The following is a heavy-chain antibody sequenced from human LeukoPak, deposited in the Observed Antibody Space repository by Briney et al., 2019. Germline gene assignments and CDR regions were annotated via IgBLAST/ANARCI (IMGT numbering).Heavy chain of an antibody. CDR3: ASPNRGYSYGYVY. D-gene: IGHD5-18*01. V-gene: IGHV1-46*01. CDR1: GYTFTSYY. J-gene: IGHJ4*02. CDR2: INPSGGST. Sequence: CTVSGYTFTSYYMHWVRQAPGQGLEWMGIINPSGGSTSYAQKFQGRVTMTRDTSTSTVYMELSSLRSEDTAVYYCASPNRGYSYGYVYWGQGTLVTVSS.